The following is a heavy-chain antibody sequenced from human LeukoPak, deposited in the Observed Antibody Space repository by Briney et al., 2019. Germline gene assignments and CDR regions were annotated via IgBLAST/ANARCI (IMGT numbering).Heavy chain of an antibody. J-gene: IGHJ4*02. D-gene: IGHD3-10*01. CDR3: ARDNGGSGTFLDY. CDR2: TRNKANSYTT. V-gene: IGHV3-72*01. Sequence: GGSLRLSCAASGFTFSDHYMDWVRQAPGKGLEWVGRTRNKANSYTTEYAAPVKGRFTISRDDSKNSLYLQMNTLKTEDTAVYYCARDNGGSGTFLDYWGQGTLVTVSS. CDR1: GFTFSDHY.